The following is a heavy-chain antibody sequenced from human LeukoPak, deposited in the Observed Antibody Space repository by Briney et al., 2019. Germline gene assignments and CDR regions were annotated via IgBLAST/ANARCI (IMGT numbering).Heavy chain of an antibody. D-gene: IGHD5-12*01. V-gene: IGHV3-23*01. CDR2: IDGSGGTT. CDR1: GFTFTRNA. CDR3: ARDRYSGYDDAFDI. J-gene: IGHJ3*02. Sequence: GGSLRLSCAASGFTFTRNAMAWVRQAPGKGLEWVSAIDGSGGTTFYADSVKGRVTISRVQSTNTVYLQMNSLRAEDTAVYYCARDRYSGYDDAFDIWGQGAMVTVSS.